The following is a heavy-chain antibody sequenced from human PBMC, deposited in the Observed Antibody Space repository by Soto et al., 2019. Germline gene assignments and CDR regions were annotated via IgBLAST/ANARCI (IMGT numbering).Heavy chain of an antibody. CDR2: IFHTGTT. J-gene: IGHJ3*01. V-gene: IGHV4-31*03. Sequence: QVQLQESGPGLAKPSQTLSLTCTVSGASLSSGGYYWTWIRQVPGKALAWIGYIFHTGTTFYNPSLNSRVVMSIEKSDNQFSLNLRSVTAADTAVYYCARGLGYDSNGRFLAAFDVWGQGTMVTVSS. CDR3: ARGLGYDSNGRFLAAFDV. CDR1: GASLSSGGYY. D-gene: IGHD3-22*01.